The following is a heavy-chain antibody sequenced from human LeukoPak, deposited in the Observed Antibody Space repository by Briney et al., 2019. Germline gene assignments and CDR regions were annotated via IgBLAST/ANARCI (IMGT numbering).Heavy chain of an antibody. CDR1: GFTFSSYA. CDR2: ISGSGGST. Sequence: GGSLRLSCAASGFTFSSYAMSWVRQAPGKGLEWVSAISGSGGSTYYADSVKGRFTISRDNSKNTLYLQMNSLRAEDTAVYYCAKYGVPAVVGDWFDPWGQGTLVTVSS. V-gene: IGHV3-23*01. D-gene: IGHD2-2*01. J-gene: IGHJ5*02. CDR3: AKYGVPAVVGDWFDP.